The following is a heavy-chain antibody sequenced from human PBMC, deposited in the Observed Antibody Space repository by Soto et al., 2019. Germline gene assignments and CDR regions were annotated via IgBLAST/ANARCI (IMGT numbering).Heavy chain of an antibody. CDR1: GGSISHSSYH. J-gene: IGHJ6*02. D-gene: IGHD2-15*01. CDR2: IYYSGST. V-gene: IGHV4-39*01. CDR3: ARVVSLVYYYGMDV. Sequence: SVTLSLTCTVSGGSISHSSYHRGWIRQPPGKGLECIGSIYYSGSTYYNPSLKSRVTISVDTSKNQFSLKLSSVTAADTAVYYCARVVSLVYYYGMDVWGQGTTVTVSS.